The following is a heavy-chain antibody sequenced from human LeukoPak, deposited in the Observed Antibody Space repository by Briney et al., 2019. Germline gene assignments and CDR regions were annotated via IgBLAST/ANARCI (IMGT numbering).Heavy chain of an antibody. CDR3: ARGGGLDV. CDR1: GFTFSSYW. CDR2: INHNGNVS. Sequence: GGSLRLSCAASGFTFSSYWMNWARQAPGKGLEWVASINHNGNVSYYVDSVKGRFTISRDNAKNSLYLQMSNLRAEDTAVYFCARGGGLDVWGQGATVTVSS. V-gene: IGHV3-7*03. J-gene: IGHJ6*02. D-gene: IGHD3-16*01.